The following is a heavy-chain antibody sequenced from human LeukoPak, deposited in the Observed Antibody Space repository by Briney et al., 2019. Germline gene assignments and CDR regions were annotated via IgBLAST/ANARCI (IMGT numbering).Heavy chain of an antibody. V-gene: IGHV1-2*02. CDR1: GYTFIGYY. Sequence: ASVKVSCKASGYTFIGYYMHWVRQAPGQGLEWMGWINPNSGGTNYAQKFQGRVTMTRDTSISTAYMELSRLRSDDTAVYYCARGSGVYDAFDIWGQGTMVTVSS. CDR2: INPNSGGT. J-gene: IGHJ3*02. CDR3: ARGSGVYDAFDI. D-gene: IGHD3-3*01.